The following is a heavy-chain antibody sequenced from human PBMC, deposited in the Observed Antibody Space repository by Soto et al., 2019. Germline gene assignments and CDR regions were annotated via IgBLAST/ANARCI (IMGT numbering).Heavy chain of an antibody. CDR2: IYYSGST. J-gene: IGHJ6*02. Sequence: SETLSLTCTVSVGSVSSGSYYWSWIRQPPGKGLEWIGYIYYSGSTNYNPSLKSRVTISVDTSKNQFSLKLSSVTAADTAVYYCARDSAHAFWSGPIDPSGKRFYYYYGMDVWGQGTTVTVSS. CDR1: VGSVSSGSYY. CDR3: ARDSAHAFWSGPIDPSGKRFYYYYGMDV. D-gene: IGHD3-3*01. V-gene: IGHV4-61*01.